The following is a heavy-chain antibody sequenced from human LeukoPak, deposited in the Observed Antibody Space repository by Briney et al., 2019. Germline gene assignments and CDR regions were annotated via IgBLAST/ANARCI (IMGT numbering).Heavy chain of an antibody. V-gene: IGHV4-61*08. CDR1: GGSISSGGYY. D-gene: IGHD3-22*01. J-gene: IGHJ6*02. CDR2: IYYSGST. CDR3: ARVPGYYDSSGYSIPSYYYYGMDV. Sequence: TSETLSLTCTVSGGSISSGGYYWSWIRQPPGKGLEWIGYIYYSGSTNYNPSLKSRVTISVDTSKNQFSLKLSSVTAADSAVYYCARVPGYYDSSGYSIPSYYYYGMDVWGQGTTVTVSS.